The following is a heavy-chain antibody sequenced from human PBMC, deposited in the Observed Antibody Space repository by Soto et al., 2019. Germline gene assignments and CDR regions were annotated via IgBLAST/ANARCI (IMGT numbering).Heavy chain of an antibody. J-gene: IGHJ4*02. CDR1: GFPFSSYG. V-gene: IGHV3-33*01. Sequence: QVQLGESGGGAVQPGRSLRLSCAASGFPFSSYGMHWVRQAPGKGLEWVASTWYDGSSKNYADFVKGRFTISRDNSKNTLFLQMSSLRAEDTAVFSCAREMWLYTSSSLGVWGQGTLVTVSS. CDR2: TWYDGSSK. D-gene: IGHD6-19*01. CDR3: AREMWLYTSSSLGV.